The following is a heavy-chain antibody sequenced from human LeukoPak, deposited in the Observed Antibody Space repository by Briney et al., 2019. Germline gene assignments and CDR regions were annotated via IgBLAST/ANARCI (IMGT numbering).Heavy chain of an antibody. D-gene: IGHD3-22*01. CDR3: AKGNYYDSSASPSYYYYMDV. CDR1: GFTFSSYG. CDR2: IRYDGSNK. V-gene: IGHV3-30*02. J-gene: IGHJ6*03. Sequence: GGSLRLSCAASGFTFSSYGMHWVRQAPGKGLEWVAFIRYDGSNKYYADSVKGRFTISRDNSKNTLYLQMNSLRAEDTAVYYCAKGNYYDSSASPSYYYYMDVWGKGTTVTVSS.